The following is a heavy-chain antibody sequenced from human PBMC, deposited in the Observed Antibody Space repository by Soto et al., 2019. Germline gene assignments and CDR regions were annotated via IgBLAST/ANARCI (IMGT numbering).Heavy chain of an antibody. Sequence: QVQLQQWGARLLKPSETLSLTCAVYGGSFSGYSWSWIRKPPGKGLECIGEINHSGSTNDNPSLNGRVTISVDTSKNQFSLKLSSVTAANTAVYYCARVALWFGETQWSQGTLVTVSS. CDR2: INHSGST. D-gene: IGHD3-10*01. CDR3: ARVALWFGETQ. V-gene: IGHV4-34*01. J-gene: IGHJ4*02. CDR1: GGSFSGYS.